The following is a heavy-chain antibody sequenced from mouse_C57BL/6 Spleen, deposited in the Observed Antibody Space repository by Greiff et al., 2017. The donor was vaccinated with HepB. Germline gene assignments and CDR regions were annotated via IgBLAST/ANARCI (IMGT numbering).Heavy chain of an antibody. Sequence: VQLQQSGPELVKPGASVKISCKASGYSFTGYYMNWVKQSPEKSLEWIGEINPSTGGTTYNQKFKAKATLTVDKSSSTAYMQLKSLTSEDSAVYYCARGYDYGGAMDYWGQVTSVTVSS. CDR1: GYSFTGYY. V-gene: IGHV1-42*01. D-gene: IGHD2-4*01. CDR2: INPSTGGT. CDR3: ARGYDYGGAMDY. J-gene: IGHJ4*01.